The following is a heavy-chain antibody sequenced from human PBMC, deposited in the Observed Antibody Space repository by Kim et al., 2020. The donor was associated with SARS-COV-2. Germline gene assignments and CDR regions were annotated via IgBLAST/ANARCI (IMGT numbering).Heavy chain of an antibody. Sequence: STNYNPSLKSRVTISVDTSKNQFSLKLSSVTAADTAVYYCARMRTGAFDIWGQGTMVTVSS. CDR2: ST. CDR3: ARMRTGAFDI. V-gene: IGHV4-59*01. J-gene: IGHJ3*02.